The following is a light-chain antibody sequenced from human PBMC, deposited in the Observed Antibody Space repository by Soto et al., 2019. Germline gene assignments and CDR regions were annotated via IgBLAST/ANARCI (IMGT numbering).Light chain of an antibody. CDR3: GAWDISLSGGV. CDR1: SSNIGIDF. CDR2: EDN. V-gene: IGLV1-51*02. J-gene: IGLJ3*02. Sequence: QSVLTQPPSVSAAPGQEVTISCSGSSSNIGIDFVSWYQHLPGTAPKLLIYEDNKRPSWIPDRFSGSKSGTLATLVITGLQTGDEADYYCGAWDISLSGGVFGGGTKLT.